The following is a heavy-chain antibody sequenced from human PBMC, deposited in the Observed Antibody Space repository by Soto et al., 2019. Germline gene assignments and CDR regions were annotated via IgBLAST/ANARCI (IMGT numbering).Heavy chain of an antibody. CDR2: ISGSGGST. Sequence: LSLTCAASGFTFSSYAMSWVRQAPGKGLEWVSAISGSGGSTYYADSVKGRFTISRDNSKNTLYLQMNSLRAEDTAVYYCAKDPPSPDIVVVPAAAFDAFDIWGQGTMVTVSS. CDR3: AKDPPSPDIVVVPAAAFDAFDI. D-gene: IGHD2-2*01. J-gene: IGHJ3*02. CDR1: GFTFSSYA. V-gene: IGHV3-23*01.